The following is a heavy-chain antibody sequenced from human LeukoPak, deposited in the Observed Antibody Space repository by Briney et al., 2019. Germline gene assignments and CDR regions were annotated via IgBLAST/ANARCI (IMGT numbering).Heavy chain of an antibody. Sequence: GGSLRLSCAASGFTFSNAWMNWVRQAPGKGLGWVGRIKSKTDGGTTDYAAPVKGRFTISRDDSKNTLYLQMNSLKTEDTAVYYCTTSRDGYNPYYFDYWGQGTLVTVSS. CDR3: TTSRDGYNPYYFDY. V-gene: IGHV3-15*07. CDR2: IKSKTDGGTT. J-gene: IGHJ4*02. D-gene: IGHD5-24*01. CDR1: GFTFSNAW.